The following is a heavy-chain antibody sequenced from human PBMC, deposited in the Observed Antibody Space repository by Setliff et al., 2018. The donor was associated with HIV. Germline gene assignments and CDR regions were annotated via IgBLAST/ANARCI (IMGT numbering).Heavy chain of an antibody. J-gene: IGHJ6*02. Sequence: SVKASCKASGGTFSSYSITWVRQAPGQGLEWMGGIIPIFNTANYAQKFQGRVTITADESTSTAYMELSSLGSEDTAVYYCARGSGGYCSGGSCYFGFGLALWGQGTAVTVSS. D-gene: IGHD2-15*01. CDR3: ARGSGGYCSGGSCYFGFGLAL. CDR2: IIPIFNTA. CDR1: GGTFSSYS. V-gene: IGHV1-69*13.